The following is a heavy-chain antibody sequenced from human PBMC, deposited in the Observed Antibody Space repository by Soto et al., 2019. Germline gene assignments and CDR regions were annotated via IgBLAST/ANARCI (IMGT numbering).Heavy chain of an antibody. D-gene: IGHD4-17*01. Sequence: SETLSLTCTVSGGSISSYYWSWIRQPPGKGLEWIGHIYYSGSTNYNPSLKSRVTISVDTSKNQFSLKLSSVTAADTAVYYCASRTVTTFSRRWNWFDPWGQGTLVTVSS. V-gene: IGHV4-59*06. CDR1: GGSISSYY. CDR2: IYYSGST. J-gene: IGHJ5*02. CDR3: ASRTVTTFSRRWNWFDP.